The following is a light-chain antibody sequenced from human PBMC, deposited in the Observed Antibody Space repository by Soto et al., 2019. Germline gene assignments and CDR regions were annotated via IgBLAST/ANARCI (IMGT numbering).Light chain of an antibody. CDR2: KVS. J-gene: IGKJ4*01. CDR3: MQGTYWPRLT. Sequence: DVEMTQSPNSLPVTLGQPASISCRSSQSLVYSDGNTYLNWFHQRPGQSPRRLIYKVSNRDSGVPDRFSGSGSGTDFTLKISMVEAEDVAVYYCMQGTYWPRLTFGGGTKVDIK. CDR1: QSLVYSDGNTY. V-gene: IGKV2-30*01.